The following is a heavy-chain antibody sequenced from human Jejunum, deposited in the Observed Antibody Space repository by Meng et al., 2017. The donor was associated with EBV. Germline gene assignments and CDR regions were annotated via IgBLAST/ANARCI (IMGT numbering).Heavy chain of an antibody. J-gene: IGHJ4*02. CDR3: AHKGDGFNYALNY. CDR1: GFSLSTSGVA. CDR2: IYWDDDK. V-gene: IGHV2-5*02. D-gene: IGHD5-24*01. Sequence: QITLRESGPTLVKPTQTLTLTCPFSGFSLSTSGVAVGWIRQPPGKALEWLALIYWDDDKRYSPSLKNRVTITKDTSKSQVVLTLTNMDPADTATYYCAHKGDGFNYALNYWGQGTLVTVSS.